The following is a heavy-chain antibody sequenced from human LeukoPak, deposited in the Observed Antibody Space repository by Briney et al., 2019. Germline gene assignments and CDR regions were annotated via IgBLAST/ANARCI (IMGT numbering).Heavy chain of an antibody. J-gene: IGHJ4*02. CDR1: GGSFSGYY. Sequence: SETPSLTCAVYGGSFSGYYWSWIRQPPGKGLEWIGEINHSGSTNYNSSLKSRVTISVDTSKNQFSLKLSSVTAADTAVYYCAGAPVSAVAGFPDYWGQGTLVTVSS. CDR3: AGAPVSAVAGFPDY. V-gene: IGHV4-34*01. CDR2: INHSGST. D-gene: IGHD6-19*01.